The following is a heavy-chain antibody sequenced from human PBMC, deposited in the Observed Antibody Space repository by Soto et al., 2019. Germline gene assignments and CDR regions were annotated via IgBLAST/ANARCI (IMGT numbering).Heavy chain of an antibody. CDR3: LGGGGGRCQLASADF. J-gene: IGHJ4*02. D-gene: IGHD2-15*01. CDR2: RYRSGRS. Sequence: QAQLQESGPGLVKTSQTLTLTCTVSGVSMGSGGNSWSRIRQDPGTGLEWCGKRYRSGRSYDSPSVKTRIRTLVDTSKKKLSLKVRAVTAADTAAYYLLGGGGGRCQLASADFWGQGTLVTVSS. CDR1: GVSMGSGGNS. V-gene: IGHV4-31*03.